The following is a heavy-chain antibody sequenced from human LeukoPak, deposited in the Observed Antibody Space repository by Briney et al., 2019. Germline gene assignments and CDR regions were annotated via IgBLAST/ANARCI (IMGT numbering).Heavy chain of an antibody. J-gene: IGHJ4*02. D-gene: IGHD3-16*02. CDR1: GFTFSSYS. CDR3: ARVTDDYVWGSYRSHLDY. V-gene: IGHV3-21*01. CDR2: ISSSSSYI. Sequence: GGSLRLSCAASGFTFSSYSMNWVRQAPGKGLEWVSSISSSSSYIYYADSVKGRFTIPRDNAKNSLYLQMNSLRAEDTAVYYCARVTDDYVWGSYRSHLDYWGQGTLVTVSS.